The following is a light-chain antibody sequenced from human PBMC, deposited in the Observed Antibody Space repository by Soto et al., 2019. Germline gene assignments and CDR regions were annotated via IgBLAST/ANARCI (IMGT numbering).Light chain of an antibody. J-gene: IGKJ3*01. Sequence: AIRMTQSPSSFSASTGDRVTITCRASQGISSYLAWYQQKPGKAPKLLISAASTLQSGVPSRFSGSGSGTDLTLTISCLQFEDFATYYCQQYYSYPGTFGPGTKVDIK. CDR3: QQYYSYPGT. V-gene: IGKV1-8*01. CDR1: QGISSY. CDR2: AAS.